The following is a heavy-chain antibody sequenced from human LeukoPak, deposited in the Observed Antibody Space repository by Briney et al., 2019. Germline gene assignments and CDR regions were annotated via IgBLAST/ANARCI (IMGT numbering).Heavy chain of an antibody. Sequence: SETPSLTCTVSGGSISSYYWSWIRQTPGKGLEWIGYIYYSGSTNYNPSLKSRVTISVDTSKNQFSLKLSSVTAADTAVYYCARRGYGSGSFNRYYFDYWGQGNLVTVSS. CDR3: ARRGYGSGSFNRYYFDY. D-gene: IGHD3-10*01. CDR1: GGSISSYY. V-gene: IGHV4-59*08. J-gene: IGHJ4*02. CDR2: IYYSGST.